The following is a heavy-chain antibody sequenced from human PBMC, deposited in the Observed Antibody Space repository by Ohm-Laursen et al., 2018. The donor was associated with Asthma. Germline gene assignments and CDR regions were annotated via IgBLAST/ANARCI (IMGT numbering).Heavy chain of an antibody. CDR1: GFSFSGHW. J-gene: IGHJ4*02. CDR3: ARDGGTYYDFWSGYPLDY. Sequence: SLRLSCSASGFSFSGHWMSWVRQAPGKGLEWVANIKHDGSETYYVDSVKGRFTISRDNAKNSVYLQMNSLRAEDTAVYYCARDGGTYYDFWSGYPLDYWGQGTLVTVSS. D-gene: IGHD3-3*01. CDR2: IKHDGSET. V-gene: IGHV3-7*01.